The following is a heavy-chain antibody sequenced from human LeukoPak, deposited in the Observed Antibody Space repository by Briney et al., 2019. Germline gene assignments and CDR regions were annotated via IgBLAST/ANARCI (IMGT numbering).Heavy chain of an antibody. J-gene: IGHJ4*02. CDR1: GFTFTTYG. D-gene: IGHD1-26*01. Sequence: PGGSLRLSCAASGFTFTTYGMNWVRQAPGKGLEWVSYLSGRSNSIYYAESVKGRFTISRDNAKNSLYLQMNSLRDEDTAVYYCASSGSYRFDYWGQGTLVTVSS. CDR3: ASSGSYRFDY. CDR2: LSGRSNSI. V-gene: IGHV3-48*02.